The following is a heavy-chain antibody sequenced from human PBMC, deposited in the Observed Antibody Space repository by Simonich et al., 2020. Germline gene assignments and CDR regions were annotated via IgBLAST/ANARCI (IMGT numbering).Heavy chain of an antibody. CDR1: GFTFSSYE. CDR2: ISSSGSTI. J-gene: IGHJ4*02. V-gene: IGHV3-48*03. Sequence: EVQLVESGGGLVQPGGSLRLSCAASGFTFSSYERNWVRQAPGKGLEWVSYISSSGSTIYYADSVKGRFTISRDNAKNSLYLQMNSLRAEDTAVYYCARDSGSGGFDYWGQGTLVTVSS. D-gene: IGHD1-26*01. CDR3: ARDSGSGGFDY.